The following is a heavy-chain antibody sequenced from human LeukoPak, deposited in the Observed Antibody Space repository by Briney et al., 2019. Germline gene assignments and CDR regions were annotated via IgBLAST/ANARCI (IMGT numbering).Heavy chain of an antibody. Sequence: ASVKVSCKASGGTFSSYAISWVRQAPGQGLEWMGRIIPILGIANYAQKFQGRVTITADKSTSTAYMELRSLRSDDMAVYYCARVDWNYGTFDYWGQGTLVTVSS. CDR3: ARVDWNYGTFDY. V-gene: IGHV1-69*04. J-gene: IGHJ4*02. CDR1: GGTFSSYA. CDR2: IIPILGIA. D-gene: IGHD1-7*01.